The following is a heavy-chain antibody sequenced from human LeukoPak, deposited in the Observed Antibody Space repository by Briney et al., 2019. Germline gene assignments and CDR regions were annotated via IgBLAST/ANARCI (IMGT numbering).Heavy chain of an antibody. CDR2: IKNNGATT. CDR3: AKAPISITMIVVVPFDY. Sequence: PAGGSLRLSCAASGFTFSNFAMTWVRQAPGKGLEWVSTIKNNGATTDYADSVKGRFTISRDNSKNTLYLQMNSLRAEDTAVYYCAKAPISITMIVVVPFDYWGQGTLVTVSS. J-gene: IGHJ4*02. V-gene: IGHV3-23*01. CDR1: GFTFSNFA. D-gene: IGHD3-22*01.